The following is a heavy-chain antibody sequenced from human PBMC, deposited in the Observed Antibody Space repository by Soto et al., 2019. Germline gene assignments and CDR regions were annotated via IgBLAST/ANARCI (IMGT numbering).Heavy chain of an antibody. CDR2: IWYDGSNK. CDR3: ARVAMMSPHFDY. J-gene: IGHJ4*02. Sequence: QVQLVESGGGVVQPGRSLRLSCAASGFTFSSYGMHWVRQAPGKGLEWVAVIWYDGSNKYYADSVKGRFTISRDNSKNTLYLQMNSLRAEDTAVYYSARVAMMSPHFDYWGQGTLVTVSS. CDR1: GFTFSSYG. D-gene: IGHD5-12*01. V-gene: IGHV3-33*01.